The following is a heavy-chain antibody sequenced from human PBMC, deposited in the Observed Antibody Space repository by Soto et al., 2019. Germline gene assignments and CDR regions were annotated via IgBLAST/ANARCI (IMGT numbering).Heavy chain of an antibody. Sequence: SGGSLRLSCEASGFTFSTYAMGWVRQAPGRGLEWVSGISAGADTTNHAETVRGRFTISRDNSKNTLYLQMSSLRAEDTATYYWAAQRYIPIIVVVDYWGKGTPVTVSS. D-gene: IGHD3-22*01. CDR3: AAQRYIPIIVVVDY. V-gene: IGHV3-23*01. CDR1: GFTFSTYA. J-gene: IGHJ4*02. CDR2: ISAGADTT.